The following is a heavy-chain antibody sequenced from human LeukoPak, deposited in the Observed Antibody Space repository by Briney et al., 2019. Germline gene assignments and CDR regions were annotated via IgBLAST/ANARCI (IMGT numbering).Heavy chain of an antibody. Sequence: SGGSLRLSCAASGFSFNTYAMNWVRQAPGKGLEWVSTITGSGDDTYYADSARGRFTISRDSSKNTLYLQMNTLRVEDTAVYYCAKGSVVADIYFDSWGQGTLATVSS. CDR1: GFSFNTYA. CDR2: ITGSGDDT. CDR3: AKGSVVADIYFDS. J-gene: IGHJ4*02. V-gene: IGHV3-23*01. D-gene: IGHD2-15*01.